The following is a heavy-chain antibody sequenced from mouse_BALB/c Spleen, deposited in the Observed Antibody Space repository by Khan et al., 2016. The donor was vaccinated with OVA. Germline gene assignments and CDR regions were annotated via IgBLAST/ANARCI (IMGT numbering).Heavy chain of an antibody. Sequence: LVESGPELKKPGETVKISCKASGYTFTDYSMHWVKQAPGKGLKWMGWINTETGEPTYADDFKGRFAFSLESSARTAYLQINNIKNKDTATEFCARGDYGFAYWGQGTLVTVSA. CDR2: INTETGEP. V-gene: IGHV9-2-1*01. CDR1: GYTFTDYS. J-gene: IGHJ3*01. D-gene: IGHD2-4*01. CDR3: ARGDYGFAY.